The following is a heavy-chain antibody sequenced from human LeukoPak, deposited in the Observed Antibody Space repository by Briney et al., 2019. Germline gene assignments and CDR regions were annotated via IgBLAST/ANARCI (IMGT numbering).Heavy chain of an antibody. CDR3: AREMKSGGLLWFGEPDY. CDR1: GFTFNKYE. Sequence: GGSLRLSCAASGFTFNKYEMHWVRQAPEKGLEWVSSISSSSSLIYYADSVKGRFTISRDNAKNSLYLQMNSLRAEDTAVYYCAREMKSGGLLWFGEPDYWGQGTLVTVSS. D-gene: IGHD3-10*01. J-gene: IGHJ4*02. V-gene: IGHV3-21*01. CDR2: ISSSSSLI.